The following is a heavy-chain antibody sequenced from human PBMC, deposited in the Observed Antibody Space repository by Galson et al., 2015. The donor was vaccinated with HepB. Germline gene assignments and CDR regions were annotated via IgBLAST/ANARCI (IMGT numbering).Heavy chain of an antibody. CDR1: GFPFNNAW. J-gene: IGHJ5*02. D-gene: IGHD2-8*02. CDR3: TTDVYYSTYWSWLDP. CDR2: IKSKTDGETT. V-gene: IGHV3-15*01. Sequence: SLRLSCAASGFPFNNAWMTWVRQAPGMGLEWVGRIKSKTDGETTDYAAPVKGRFTILRGDSKNRLYLQMNSLKTEDTAVYYCTTDVYYSTYWSWLDPWGQGTLVTVYS.